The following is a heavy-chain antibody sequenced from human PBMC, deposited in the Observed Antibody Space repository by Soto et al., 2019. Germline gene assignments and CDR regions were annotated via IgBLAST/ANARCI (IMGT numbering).Heavy chain of an antibody. Sequence: ESGPTLVNPTQTLTLTCTFSGFSLGTTGMRVSWIRQPPGKALEWLARIDWDDDKFYSTSLKTRLTISKDTSKNQVVLRMTNMDPADTATYYCARTAGYYRGRQFDYWGQGTRSPSPQ. CDR2: IDWDDDK. CDR3: ARTAGYYRGRQFDY. CDR1: GFSLGTTGMR. V-gene: IGHV2-70*04. J-gene: IGHJ4*02. D-gene: IGHD3-10*01.